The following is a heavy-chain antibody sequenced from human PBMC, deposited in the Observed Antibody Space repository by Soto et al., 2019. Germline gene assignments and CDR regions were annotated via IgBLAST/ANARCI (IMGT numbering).Heavy chain of an antibody. CDR1: GGSISSGDYY. CDR2: IYYSGST. V-gene: IGHV4-30-4*01. J-gene: IGHJ5*02. Sequence: ASETLSLTCTVSGGSISSGDYYWSWIRQPPGKGLEWIGYIYYSGSTYYNPSLKSRVTVSVDTSKNQFSLKLSSVTAADTAVYYCARDRAYYGSGSHRTNNWFDPWGQGTLVTVSS. CDR3: ARDRAYYGSGSHRTNNWFDP. D-gene: IGHD3-10*01.